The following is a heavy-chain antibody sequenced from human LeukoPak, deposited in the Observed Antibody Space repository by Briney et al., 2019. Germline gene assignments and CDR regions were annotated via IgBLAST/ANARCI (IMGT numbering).Heavy chain of an antibody. Sequence: GRSLRLSCAASGFTFSSYGMHWVRQAPGKGLEWVAVISYDGSNKYYADSVKGRFTISRDNSKNTLYLQMNSLRAEDTAVYYCAKEGGSWIQLWYFDYWGQGTLVTVSS. CDR2: ISYDGSNK. CDR1: GFTFSSYG. J-gene: IGHJ4*02. V-gene: IGHV3-30*18. D-gene: IGHD5-18*01. CDR3: AKEGGSWIQLWYFDY.